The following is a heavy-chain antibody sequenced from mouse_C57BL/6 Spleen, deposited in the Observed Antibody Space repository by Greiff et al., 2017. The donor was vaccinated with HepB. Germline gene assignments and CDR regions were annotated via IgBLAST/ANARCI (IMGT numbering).Heavy chain of an antibody. CDR2: ISYDGSN. D-gene: IGHD1-1*01. CDR1: GYSITSGYY. CDR3: ARVPSLYYYGSSYEYFDV. Sequence: VQLKESGPGLVKPSQSLSLTCSVTGYSITSGYYWNWIRQFPGNKLEWMGYISYDGSNNYNPSLKNRISITRDTSKNQFFLKLNSVTTEDTATYYCARVPSLYYYGSSYEYFDVWGTGTTVTVSS. V-gene: IGHV3-6*01. J-gene: IGHJ1*03.